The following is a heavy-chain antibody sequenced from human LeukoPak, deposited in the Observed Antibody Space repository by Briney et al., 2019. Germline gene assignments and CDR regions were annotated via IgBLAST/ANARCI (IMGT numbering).Heavy chain of an antibody. CDR3: ARDPIKYSYGEYYFDY. V-gene: IGHV3-15*01. CDR2: IKSKTDDGTI. J-gene: IGHJ4*02. Sequence: GGSLRLSCAASGFTFSNAWMTWVRQAPGKGLEWVGRIKSKTDDGTIDYAAPVKGRFTISRDDSKNTLYLQMNSLRAEDTAVYYCARDPIKYSYGEYYFDYWGQGTLVTVSS. D-gene: IGHD5-18*01. CDR1: GFTFSNAW.